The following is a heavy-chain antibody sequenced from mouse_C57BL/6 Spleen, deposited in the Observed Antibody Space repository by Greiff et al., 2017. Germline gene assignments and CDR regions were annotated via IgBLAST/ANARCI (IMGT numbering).Heavy chain of an antibody. CDR1: GYTFTGYW. CDR3: ARSIYYYGSSYGAMDY. CDR2: ILPGSGST. Sequence: QVQLKESGAELMKPGASVKLSCKATGYTFTGYWIEWVKQRPGHGLEWIGEILPGSGSTNYNEKFKGKATFTADTSSNTAYMQLSSLTTEDSAIYYCARSIYYYGSSYGAMDYWGQGTSVTVSS. J-gene: IGHJ4*01. D-gene: IGHD1-1*01. V-gene: IGHV1-9*01.